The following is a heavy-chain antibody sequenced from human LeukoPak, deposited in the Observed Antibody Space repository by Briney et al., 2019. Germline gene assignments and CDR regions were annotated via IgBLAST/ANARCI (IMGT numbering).Heavy chain of an antibody. CDR1: GYTFTSYG. D-gene: IGHD4-11*01. CDR2: ISAYNGNT. Sequence: ASVKVSCKASGYTFTSYGISWVRQAPGQGLEWMGWISAYNGNTNYAQKLQGRVTMTTDTSTSTAYMELRSLRSDDTAVYYCARGSAYTVTNYYYYYMDVWGKGTTVTVSS. V-gene: IGHV1-18*01. J-gene: IGHJ6*03. CDR3: ARGSAYTVTNYYYYYMDV.